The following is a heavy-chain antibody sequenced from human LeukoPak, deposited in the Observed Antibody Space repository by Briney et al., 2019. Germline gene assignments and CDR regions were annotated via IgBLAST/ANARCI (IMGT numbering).Heavy chain of an antibody. Sequence: GGSLKLSCAASGFTFSGSAMHWVRQASGKGLEWVGRIRSKANSYATAYAASVKGRFTISRDDSKNTAYLQMNSLKTEDTAVYYCTSDHSSSFRPFDYWGQGTLVTVSS. J-gene: IGHJ4*02. V-gene: IGHV3-73*01. CDR1: GFTFSGSA. CDR2: IRSKANSYAT. D-gene: IGHD6-13*01. CDR3: TSDHSSSFRPFDY.